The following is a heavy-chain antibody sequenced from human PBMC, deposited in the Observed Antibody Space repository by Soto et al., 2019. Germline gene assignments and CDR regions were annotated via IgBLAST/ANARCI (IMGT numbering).Heavy chain of an antibody. J-gene: IGHJ4*02. D-gene: IGHD2-15*01. CDR1: GFTFRSYS. CDR2: ISSGGSTI. Sequence: GGSLRLSCAASGFTFRSYSMNWVRQPPGKGLEWVSYISSGGSTIYYADSVKGRFTISRDNAKNSLYLQMNSLTDEDTAVYYCARSGVDYWGQGTLVTVSS. CDR3: ARSGVDY. V-gene: IGHV3-48*02.